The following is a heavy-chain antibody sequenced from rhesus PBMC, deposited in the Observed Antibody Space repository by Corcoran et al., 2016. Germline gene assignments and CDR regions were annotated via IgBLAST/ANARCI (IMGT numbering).Heavy chain of an antibody. CDR3: ARRLWGFDY. CDR2: IGEDSAGT. Sequence: QVQLQESGPGLLKPSETLSLTCAVSGDSVRIGYGWTCIRPPPGKGLEWIGYIGEDSAGTNYNPSRKSRVTISKDTSKKQFSLQMNSMTAADTAVYYCARRLWGFDYWGQGLLVTISS. CDR1: GDSVRIGYG. D-gene: IGHD7-45*01. V-gene: IGHV4-127*01. J-gene: IGHJ4*01.